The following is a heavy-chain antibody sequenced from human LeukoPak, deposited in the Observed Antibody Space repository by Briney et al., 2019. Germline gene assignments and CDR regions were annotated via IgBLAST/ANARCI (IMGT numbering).Heavy chain of an antibody. Sequence: KLQGRVTTTTDTSTSTAYMELRSLRSDDTAVYYCARAKMVRGVPDAFDIWGQGTMVTVSS. D-gene: IGHD3-10*01. J-gene: IGHJ3*02. CDR3: ARAKMVRGVPDAFDI. V-gene: IGHV1-18*01.